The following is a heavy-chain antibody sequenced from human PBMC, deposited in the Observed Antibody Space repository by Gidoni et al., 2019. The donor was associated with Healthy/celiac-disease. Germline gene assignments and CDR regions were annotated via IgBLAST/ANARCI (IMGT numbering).Heavy chain of an antibody. CDR2: IYYSGST. V-gene: IGHV4-31*03. D-gene: IGHD3-10*01. Sequence: QVQLQESGPGLVKPSPTLSLTCTVSGGSISSGGYYWSWIRQHPGKGLEWIGYIYYSGSTYYNPSLKSRVTISVDTSKNQFSLKLSSVTAADTAVYYCARAVTMVRGVTTRAFDIWGQGTMVTVSS. CDR1: GGSISSGGYY. CDR3: ARAVTMVRGVTTRAFDI. J-gene: IGHJ3*02.